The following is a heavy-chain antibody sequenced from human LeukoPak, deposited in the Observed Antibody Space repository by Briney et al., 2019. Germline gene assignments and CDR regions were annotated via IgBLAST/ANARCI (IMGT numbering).Heavy chain of an antibody. CDR1: GFTFSSYA. CDR2: ISSGSGGNT. Sequence: GGSLRLSCAASGFTFSSYAMSWVRQAPGEGLEWVSGISSGSGGNTYYADSVKGRFTISRDNSKNTLYLQMNSLRAEDTAVYYCAKDPASYYYYYYMDVWGKGTTVTVSS. J-gene: IGHJ6*03. V-gene: IGHV3-23*01. D-gene: IGHD2-15*01. CDR3: AKDPASYYYYYYMDV.